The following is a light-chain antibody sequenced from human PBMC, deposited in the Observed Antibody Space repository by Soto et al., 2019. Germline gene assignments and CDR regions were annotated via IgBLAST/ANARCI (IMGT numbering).Light chain of an antibody. CDR2: GAS. CDR3: QQYNDWPPWT. CDR1: ESVSNN. V-gene: IGKV3-15*01. J-gene: IGKJ1*01. Sequence: EIVLTQSPATLSLSPGERATLSCRASESVSNNLAWYQQKAGQAPRLLIYGASNRATGIPARFSGSGSGTDFSLTITSLQSEDFAVYYCQQYNDWPPWTFGQGTKVDIK.